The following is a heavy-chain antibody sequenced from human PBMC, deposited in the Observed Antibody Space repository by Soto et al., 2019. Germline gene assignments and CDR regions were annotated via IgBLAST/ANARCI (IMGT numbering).Heavy chain of an antibody. CDR1: GYPFTHYG. Sequence: QVQLVQSGAEVKKPGASVKVSCKSSGYPFTHYGITWVRQAPGQGLEWMGWISPYNGNTNYGQTLQGRVTLTTDTXTXXVYMELRSRRSDDTAVYYCARDQSFDRSYYYGIDVWGQGTTVTVSS. CDR3: ARDQSFDRSYYYGIDV. D-gene: IGHD3-10*01. CDR2: ISPYNGNT. V-gene: IGHV1-18*01. J-gene: IGHJ6*02.